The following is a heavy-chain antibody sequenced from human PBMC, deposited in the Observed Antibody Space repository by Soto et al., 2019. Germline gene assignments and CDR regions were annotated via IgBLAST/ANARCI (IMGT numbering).Heavy chain of an antibody. V-gene: IGHV1-3*01. CDR3: ARTDCSSTSCYNYYYYGMDV. CDR2: INPGNGDT. Sequence: GASVEVSCKTSGYSFTKYCLHWVRQAPGQRLEWMGWINPGNGDTKYSQKFQGRVTITRDTSATTAYMELSSLRSEDSAVFYCARTDCSSTSCYNYYYYGMDVWGQGTTVTVS. CDR1: GYSFTKYC. D-gene: IGHD2-2*01. J-gene: IGHJ6*02.